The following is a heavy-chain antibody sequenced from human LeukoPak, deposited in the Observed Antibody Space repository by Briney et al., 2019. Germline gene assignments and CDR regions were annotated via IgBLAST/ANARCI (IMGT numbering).Heavy chain of an antibody. V-gene: IGHV1-2*02. CDR3: ARDLVRGVKFFGY. CDR2: INPNSGGT. J-gene: IGHJ4*02. Sequence: ASVKVSCKASGYTFTGYYMHWVRQAPGQGLEWMGWINPNSGGTNYAQKFQGRVTMTRDTSISTAYMELSRLRSDDTAVYYCARDLVRGVKFFGYWGQGTLVTVPS. CDR1: GYTFTGYY. D-gene: IGHD3-10*01.